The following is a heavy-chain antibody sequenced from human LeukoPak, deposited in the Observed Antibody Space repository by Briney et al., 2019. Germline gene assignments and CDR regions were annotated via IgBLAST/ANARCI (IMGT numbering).Heavy chain of an antibody. CDR3: ARATMAQFDP. D-gene: IGHD3-10*01. Sequence: PGGSLRLSCSASGFTFNNYAMHWVRQAPGKGLDYVSAITSNGGDTYYADSVKGRFTISRDNSKNTLYLQMNSLRAEDTAVYYCARATMAQFDPWGQGTLVTVSS. CDR1: GFTFNNYA. J-gene: IGHJ5*02. CDR2: ITSNGGDT. V-gene: IGHV3-64*04.